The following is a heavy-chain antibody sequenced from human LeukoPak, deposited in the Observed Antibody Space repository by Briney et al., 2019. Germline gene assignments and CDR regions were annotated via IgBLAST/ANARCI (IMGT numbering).Heavy chain of an antibody. CDR3: AREGRVDSAVVLFDY. CDR2: INPNSGGT. Sequence: EASVKISCKASGYTFTGYYMHWVRQAPGQGLEWMGWINPNSGGTDYAQKFQGRVTMTRDTSISTAYMELRRLRSDDTAVYYCAREGRVDSAVVLFDYWGQGTLVTVSS. V-gene: IGHV1-2*02. CDR1: GYTFTGYY. D-gene: IGHD5-18*01. J-gene: IGHJ4*02.